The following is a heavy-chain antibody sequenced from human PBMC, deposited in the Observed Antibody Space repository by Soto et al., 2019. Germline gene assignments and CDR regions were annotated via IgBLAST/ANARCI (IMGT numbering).Heavy chain of an antibody. J-gene: IGHJ5*02. D-gene: IGHD5-18*01. CDR1: GGTFSSYA. Sequence: SVKVSCKASGGTFSSYASSWVRQAPGQGLEWMGGIIPIFGTANYAQKFQGRVTITADDSTSTAYMELSSLRSEDTAVYYCARSGYSYGNNWFDPWGQGTLVTVS. V-gene: IGHV1-69*13. CDR3: ARSGYSYGNNWFDP. CDR2: IIPIFGTA.